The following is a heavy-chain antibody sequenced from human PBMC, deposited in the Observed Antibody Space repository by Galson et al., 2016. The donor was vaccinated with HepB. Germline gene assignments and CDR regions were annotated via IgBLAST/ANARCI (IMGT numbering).Heavy chain of an antibody. V-gene: IGHV3-33*01. Sequence: SLRLSCAASGITFSRHVMHWVRQAPGKGLEWVAFIWYDGSKKYYGTSVEGRFIISRDNSKNTLYLQMNSLRVEDTAVYYCARGTETSWYGQFDYWGQGTLVTVSS. CDR1: GITFSRHV. J-gene: IGHJ4*02. D-gene: IGHD2-2*01. CDR3: ARGTETSWYGQFDY. CDR2: IWYDGSKK.